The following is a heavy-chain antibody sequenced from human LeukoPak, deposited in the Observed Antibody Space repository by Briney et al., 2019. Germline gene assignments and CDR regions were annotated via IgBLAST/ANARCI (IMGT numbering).Heavy chain of an antibody. CDR2: IYNSGST. J-gene: IGHJ2*01. Sequence: SETLSLTCTVSGGSISRSTYYWGWIRQPPGKGLEWIASIYNSGSTYYNPSLKSRVTISVGTSKNLFSLKLNSVTAADTAVYYCARDSSGWNYYFDLWGRGTLVTVSS. V-gene: IGHV4-39*07. CDR3: ARDSSGWNYYFDL. D-gene: IGHD6-19*01. CDR1: GGSISRSTYY.